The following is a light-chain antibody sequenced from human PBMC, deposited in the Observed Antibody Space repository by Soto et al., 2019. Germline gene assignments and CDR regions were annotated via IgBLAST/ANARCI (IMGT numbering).Light chain of an antibody. CDR1: QSVSRN. CDR2: GAF. V-gene: IGKV3-15*01. CDR3: QQYNDWTLT. J-gene: IGKJ1*01. Sequence: EILVTQSPVTLSVSPGERATLSCRASQSVSRNLAWYQQKPGQAPSLLIYGAFTRATGIPARFSGTGSGTEFTLTISSLKYEDFALYYCQQYNDWTLTFGQGTKVDIK.